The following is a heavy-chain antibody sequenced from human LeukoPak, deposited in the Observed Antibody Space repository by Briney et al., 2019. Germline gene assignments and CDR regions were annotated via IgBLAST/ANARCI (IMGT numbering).Heavy chain of an antibody. CDR1: GGSISSSSYY. Sequence: SETLSLTCTVSGGSISSSSYYWGWIRQPPGKGLEWIGSIYYSGSTYYNPSLKNRVTISVDTSKNQFSLKLTSVTAADTAVYYCARGRQPFTVIVVIGYFDYWGQGTLVTVSS. V-gene: IGHV4-39*07. D-gene: IGHD3-22*01. CDR2: IYYSGST. J-gene: IGHJ4*02. CDR3: ARGRQPFTVIVVIGYFDY.